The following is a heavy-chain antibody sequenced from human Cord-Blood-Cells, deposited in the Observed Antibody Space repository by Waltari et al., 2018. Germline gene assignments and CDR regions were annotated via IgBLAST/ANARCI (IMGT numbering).Heavy chain of an antibody. CDR3: ARDAPPMGDSSGYPDY. D-gene: IGHD3-22*01. CDR2: IYSGGST. J-gene: IGHJ4*02. Sequence: EVQLVESGGGLIQPGGSLRLSCAASGFTVSSNYMSWVRQAPGKGLELGSVIYSGGSTYYADSVKGRFTISRDNSKNTLYLQMNSLRAEDTAVYYCARDAPPMGDSSGYPDYWGQGTLVTVSS. V-gene: IGHV3-53*01. CDR1: GFTVSSNY.